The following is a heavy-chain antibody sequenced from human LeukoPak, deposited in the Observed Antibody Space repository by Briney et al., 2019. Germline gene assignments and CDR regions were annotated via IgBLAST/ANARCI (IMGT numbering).Heavy chain of an antibody. J-gene: IGHJ5*02. Sequence: PSETLSLTCAVYGGSFSDYYWSWIRQPPGKGLEWFGEINHSGSTNYSPSLKSRVTISVDTSKKQFSLKLSSVTAADTAVYYCARHYFSTLTTLLRGVKKQKSRFDPWGQGTLVTVSS. CDR1: GGSFSDYY. CDR3: ARHYFSTLTTLLRGVKKQKSRFDP. D-gene: IGHD4-17*01. V-gene: IGHV4-34*01. CDR2: INHSGST.